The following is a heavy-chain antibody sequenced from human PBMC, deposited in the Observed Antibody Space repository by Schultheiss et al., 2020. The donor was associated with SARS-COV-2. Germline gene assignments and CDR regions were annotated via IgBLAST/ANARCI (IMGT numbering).Heavy chain of an antibody. D-gene: IGHD1-26*01. J-gene: IGHJ6*02. CDR3: ARDRWELLPPYYYYGMDV. CDR2: IIPIFGTA. Sequence: SVKVSCKASGGTFSSYAISWVRQAPGQGLEWMGGIIPIFGTANYAQKFQGRVTMTTDTSTSTTYMELRSLRSDDTAVYYCARDRWELLPPYYYYGMDVWGQGTTVTVSS. CDR1: GGTFSSYA. V-gene: IGHV1-69*05.